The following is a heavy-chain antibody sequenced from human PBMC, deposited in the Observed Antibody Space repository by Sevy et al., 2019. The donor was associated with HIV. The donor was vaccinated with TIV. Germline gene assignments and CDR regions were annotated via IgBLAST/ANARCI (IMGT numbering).Heavy chain of an antibody. CDR3: ARWGNXSGIDY. V-gene: IGHV3-33*01. CDR1: GFYFG. D-gene: IGHD6-19*01. J-gene: IGHJ4*02. Sequence: GGSLRLSCTAXGFYFGIHWVRQAPGKGLEWVALIWYDGINKDYADSVKGRFTISRDNSKNTVFLQMNSLRAEDTGMYYCARWGNXSGIDYWGQGTLVTVSS. CDR2: IWYDGINK.